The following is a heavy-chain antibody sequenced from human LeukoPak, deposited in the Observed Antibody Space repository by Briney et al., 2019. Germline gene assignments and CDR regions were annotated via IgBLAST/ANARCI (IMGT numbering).Heavy chain of an antibody. V-gene: IGHV4-30-4*01. CDR1: GGSISSGDYY. D-gene: IGHD3-3*01. CDR3: ARDWVYDFWSPTSNWFGP. CDR2: IYYSGST. J-gene: IGHJ5*02. Sequence: SQTLSLTCTVSGGSISSGDYYWSWIRQPPGKGLEWIGYIYYSGSTYYNPSLKSRVTISVGTSKNQFSLKLSSVTAADTAVYYCARDWVYDFWSPTSNWFGPWGQGTLVTVSS.